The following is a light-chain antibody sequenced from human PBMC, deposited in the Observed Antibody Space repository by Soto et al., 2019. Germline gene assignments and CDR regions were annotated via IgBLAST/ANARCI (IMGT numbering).Light chain of an antibody. CDR2: HVT. CDR1: SSDVGRYNY. J-gene: IGLJ3*02. Sequence: QSALTQPASVSGSPGQSITISCTGTSSDVGRYNYVSWFKQQPGKAPQLMIYHVTNRPSGVSDRFSGSKSGYTASLTISGLQAEDEADYYCCSFTTIHTWVFGGGTKLTVL. V-gene: IGLV2-14*03. CDR3: CSFTTIHTWV.